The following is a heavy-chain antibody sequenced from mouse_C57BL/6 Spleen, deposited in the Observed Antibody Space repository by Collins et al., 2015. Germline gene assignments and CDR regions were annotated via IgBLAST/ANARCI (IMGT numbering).Heavy chain of an antibody. V-gene: IGHV1-76*01. D-gene: IGHD2-3*01. J-gene: IGHJ1*03. CDR2: IYPGSGNT. CDR1: FTDYY. CDR3: ARGAMRGYFDV. Sequence: FTDYYINWVKQRPGQGLEWIARIYPGSGNTYYNEKFKGKATLTAEKSSSTAYMQLSSLTSEDSAVYFCARGAMRGYFDVWGTGTTVTVSS.